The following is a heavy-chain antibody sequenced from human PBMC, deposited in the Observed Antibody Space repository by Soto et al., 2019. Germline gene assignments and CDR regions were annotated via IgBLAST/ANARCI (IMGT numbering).Heavy chain of an antibody. D-gene: IGHD3-10*01. CDR3: AAESQDLWFGVRKYYYGMDV. J-gene: IGHJ6*02. Sequence: QMQLVQSGPEVKKPGTSVKVSCKASGFTFTSSAVQWVRQARGQRLEWIGWIVVGSGNTNYAQKFQERVTITRDMSTSTAYMELSSLRSEDTAVYYCAAESQDLWFGVRKYYYGMDVWGQGTTVTVSS. CDR2: IVVGSGNT. CDR1: GFTFTSSA. V-gene: IGHV1-58*01.